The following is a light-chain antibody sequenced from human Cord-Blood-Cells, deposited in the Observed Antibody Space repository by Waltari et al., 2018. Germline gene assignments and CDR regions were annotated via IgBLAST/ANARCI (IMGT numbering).Light chain of an antibody. CDR2: GAS. J-gene: IGKJ2*01. CDR1: QSVSSN. CDR3: QQYNNWPSLYT. Sequence: EIVMTQSPATLSVSPGERATLSCRASQSVSSNLAWYQQKPGQAPRLLIYGASTRATGIPARFSGNGSGTEFTLTISSLQSEDFAVYYCQQYNNWPSLYTFGQGTKLEIK. V-gene: IGKV3-15*01.